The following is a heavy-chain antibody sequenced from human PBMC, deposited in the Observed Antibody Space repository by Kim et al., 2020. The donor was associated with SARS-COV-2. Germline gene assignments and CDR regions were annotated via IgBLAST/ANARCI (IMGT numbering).Heavy chain of an antibody. Sequence: GGSLRLSCAASGFTFSSYSMNWVRQAPGKGLEWVSYISSSSTIYYADSVKGRFTISRDNAKNSLYLQMNSLRDEDTAVYYCAREGSSGWTYDYWGQGTLV. V-gene: IGHV3-48*02. D-gene: IGHD6-19*01. CDR1: GFTFSSYS. CDR3: AREGSSGWTYDY. CDR2: ISSSSTI. J-gene: IGHJ4*02.